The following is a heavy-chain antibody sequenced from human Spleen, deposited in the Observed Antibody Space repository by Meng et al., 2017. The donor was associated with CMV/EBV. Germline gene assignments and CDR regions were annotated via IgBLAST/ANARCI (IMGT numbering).Heavy chain of an antibody. CDR3: ARMEVAGTLPNSPGYYYYYGMDV. J-gene: IGHJ6*02. CDR2: ISYDGGNK. D-gene: IGHD6-19*01. CDR1: GFTFSSYA. Sequence: GESLKISCAASGFTFSSYAMHWVRQAPGKGLEWVAVISYDGGNKYYADSVKGRFTISRDNSKNTLYLQMNSLRAEDTAVYYCARMEVAGTLPNSPGYYYYYGMDVWGQGTTVTVSS. V-gene: IGHV3-30*04.